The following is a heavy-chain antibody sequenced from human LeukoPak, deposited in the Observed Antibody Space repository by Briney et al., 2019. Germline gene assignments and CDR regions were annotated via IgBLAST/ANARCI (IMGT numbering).Heavy chain of an antibody. CDR1: GFTFSSYG. J-gene: IGHJ4*02. V-gene: IGHV3-33*06. CDR2: IWYDGSNK. D-gene: IGHD3-3*01. Sequence: AGGSLRLSCAASGFTFSSYGMHWVRQVPGKGLEWVAVIWYDGSNKYYADSVKGRFTISRDNSKNTLYLQMNSLRAEDTAVYYCAKGPRITIFGVVTTNFDYWGQGTLVTVSS. CDR3: AKGPRITIFGVVTTNFDY.